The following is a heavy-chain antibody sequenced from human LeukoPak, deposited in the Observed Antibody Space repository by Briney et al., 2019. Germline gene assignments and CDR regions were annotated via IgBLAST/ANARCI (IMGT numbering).Heavy chain of an antibody. J-gene: IGHJ4*02. Sequence: GASVKVSCKASGYTFTSYYMHWVRQAPGQGLEWMGIINPSGGSTSYAQKFQGRVTMTRDTSTSTVYMELSSLRSEDTAVYYCARGEPMDRTFWHSNGDLFDYWGQGTLVTVSS. CDR1: GYTFTSYY. V-gene: IGHV1-46*01. D-gene: IGHD4-17*01. CDR3: ARGEPMDRTFWHSNGDLFDY. CDR2: INPSGGST.